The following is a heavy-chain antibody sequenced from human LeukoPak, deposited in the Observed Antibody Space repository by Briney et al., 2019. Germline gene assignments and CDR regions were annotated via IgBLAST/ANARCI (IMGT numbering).Heavy chain of an antibody. Sequence: ASAKVSCKASGYSFTGFYMHWVRQAPAQGLELMAWINPDSGATKSAPKFQGRVTLTRDTSINTVYIELRGLRSDDTAVYYCATAALYGGYDFDFWGQGTLVSVSS. V-gene: IGHV1-2*02. D-gene: IGHD5-12*01. CDR2: INPDSGAT. CDR3: ATAALYGGYDFDF. J-gene: IGHJ4*02. CDR1: GYSFTGFY.